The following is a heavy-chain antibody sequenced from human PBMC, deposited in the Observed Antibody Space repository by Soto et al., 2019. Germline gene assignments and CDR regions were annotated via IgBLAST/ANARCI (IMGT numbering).Heavy chain of an antibody. Sequence: QVQLEQSGAEVKKPGASVKVSCKASGYTFTSYGISWVRQAPGQGLEWMGRISAYNGNTNYAQKLQGRAPMTTDTXPTTAYMELSSLRSDDTAVYYCARVVGALGPWFDPWGQGTLVTVSS. D-gene: IGHD1-26*01. CDR3: ARVVGALGPWFDP. CDR1: GYTFTSYG. V-gene: IGHV1-18*01. CDR2: ISAYNGNT. J-gene: IGHJ5*02.